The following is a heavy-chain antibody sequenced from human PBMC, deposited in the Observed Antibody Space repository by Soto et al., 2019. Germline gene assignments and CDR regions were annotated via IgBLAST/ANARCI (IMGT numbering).Heavy chain of an antibody. Sequence: GGCLRLSCAASGFTFSSYAIHWVRQAPGKGLEWVAIISYDGSTKFYTDSVKGRFTISRDNSNNTLYLEMNRLRSEDTAVYYCARDGRTGTTLPHGGLDQWGQGTLVTVSS. CDR3: ARDGRTGTTLPHGGLDQ. J-gene: IGHJ4*02. CDR1: GFTFSSYA. V-gene: IGHV3-30-3*01. CDR2: ISYDGSTK. D-gene: IGHD3-10*01.